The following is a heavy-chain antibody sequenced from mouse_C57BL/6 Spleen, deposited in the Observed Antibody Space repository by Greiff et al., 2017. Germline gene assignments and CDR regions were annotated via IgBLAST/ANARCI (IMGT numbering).Heavy chain of an antibody. J-gene: IGHJ2*01. Sequence: VQLQQSGAELAKPGASVKLSCKASGYTFTSYWMHWVKQRPGQGLEWIGYINPSSGYTRYNQKFKDKATLTADKSSSTAYMQLSSLTYEDSAVYYCASLYDGYYFPDYWGQGTTLTVSS. CDR1: GYTFTSYW. D-gene: IGHD2-3*01. V-gene: IGHV1-7*01. CDR2: INPSSGYT. CDR3: ASLYDGYYFPDY.